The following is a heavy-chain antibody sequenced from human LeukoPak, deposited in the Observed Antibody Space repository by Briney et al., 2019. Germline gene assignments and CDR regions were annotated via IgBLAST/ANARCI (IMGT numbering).Heavy chain of an antibody. Sequence: SETLSLTCTVSGGSISSGNYYWDWIRQPAGKGLEWIGRIHTSASTTYNPSLKSRLTISIDTSRNQVSLKLSSVTAADTAIYYCARHGLSSGYWGPGTLVSVSS. CDR3: ARHGLSSGY. D-gene: IGHD2-8*01. CDR1: GGSISSGNYY. CDR2: IHTSAST. V-gene: IGHV4-61*02. J-gene: IGHJ4*02.